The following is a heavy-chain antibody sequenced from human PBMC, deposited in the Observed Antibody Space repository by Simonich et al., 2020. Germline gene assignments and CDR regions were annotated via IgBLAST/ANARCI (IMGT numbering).Heavy chain of an antibody. J-gene: IGHJ6*03. CDR3: ARGALTGDYYYMDV. D-gene: IGHD7-27*01. V-gene: IGHV1-2*02. CDR1: GYTFTVYY. CDR2: NNPNSGGT. Sequence: QVQLVQSGAEVKKPGASVKVSGKATGYTFTVYYMHWVRQAPGQGLEWIGWNNPNSGGTNDAQKFQGRVTMTRDTSISTAYMELSRLRSDDTAVYYCARGALTGDYYYMDVWGKGTTVTVSS.